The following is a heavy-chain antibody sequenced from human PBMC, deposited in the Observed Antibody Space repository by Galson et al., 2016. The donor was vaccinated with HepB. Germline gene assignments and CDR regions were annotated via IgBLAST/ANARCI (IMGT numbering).Heavy chain of an antibody. V-gene: IGHV2-5*02. CDR3: AHSAGWLPFSFAI. Sequence: PALVKPTQTLTLTCSVSGIALSNDGAGVGWIRQPPGKALEWLGIIYWDDDKRYSPSLRDRLTITQDISKNQVVLTMTNMDPVDTATYYCAHSAGWLPFSFAILGQGTVVTVSS. CDR1: GIALSNDGAG. J-gene: IGHJ3*02. CDR2: IYWDDDK. D-gene: IGHD5-24*01.